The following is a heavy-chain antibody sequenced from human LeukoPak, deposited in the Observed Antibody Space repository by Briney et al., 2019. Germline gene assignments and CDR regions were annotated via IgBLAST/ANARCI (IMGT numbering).Heavy chain of an antibody. J-gene: IGHJ4*02. Sequence: GGSLRLSCAASGFTFSSYSMNWVRQAPGKGLEWVSSISSSSSYIYYADSVKGRFTISRDNAKNSLYLQMNSLRAEDTAVYYCARVTRSESDFDYWGQGTLVTVSS. CDR2: ISSSSSYI. D-gene: IGHD3-9*01. CDR3: ARVTRSESDFDY. CDR1: GFTFSSYS. V-gene: IGHV3-21*01.